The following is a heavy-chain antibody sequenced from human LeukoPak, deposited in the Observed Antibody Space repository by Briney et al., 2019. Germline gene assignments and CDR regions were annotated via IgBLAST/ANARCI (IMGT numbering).Heavy chain of an antibody. J-gene: IGHJ3*02. D-gene: IGHD5-24*01. V-gene: IGHV3-21*01. CDR2: ISSSSNYI. CDR1: GFTFSSYS. CDR3: ARVVLQMTAIGGGAFEI. Sequence: PGGSLRLSCAASGFTFSSYSMNWVRQAPGKGLEWVSSISSSSNYIYYADSVKGRFTISRDHSQNTVSLQMNSLRAEDTAVYYCARVVLQMTAIGGGAFEIWGQGTMVTVSS.